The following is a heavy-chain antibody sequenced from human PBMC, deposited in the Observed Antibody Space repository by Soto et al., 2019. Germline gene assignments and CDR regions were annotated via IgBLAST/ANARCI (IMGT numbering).Heavy chain of an antibody. Sequence: QLQLQESGPGLVKPSETLSLTCTVSGGSISISTYYWGWIRQPPGKGLEWIGTIYYSGSIYYNPSLKSRVTMSIDTSKNQFSLNLSSVTAPDTAVYYCARLEWGMIFDYWGQGALVTVSS. V-gene: IGHV4-39*01. CDR3: ARLEWGMIFDY. D-gene: IGHD3-3*01. CDR1: GGSISISTYY. CDR2: IYYSGSI. J-gene: IGHJ4*02.